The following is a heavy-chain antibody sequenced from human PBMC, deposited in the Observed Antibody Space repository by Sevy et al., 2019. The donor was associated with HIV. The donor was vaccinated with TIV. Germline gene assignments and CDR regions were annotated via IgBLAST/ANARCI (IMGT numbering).Heavy chain of an antibody. CDR1: GYTLSQLS. Sequence: ASLKVSCKVSGYTLSQLSMHWVRLAPGKGLEWMGSFDPEDDETIYAQKFQGRVTMTEDTSTDTAYMELSSLRSEDTAVYYCATTKDYYERSGDPLDYWGQGTLVTVSS. V-gene: IGHV1-24*01. D-gene: IGHD3-22*01. CDR3: ATTKDYYERSGDPLDY. CDR2: FDPEDDET. J-gene: IGHJ4*02.